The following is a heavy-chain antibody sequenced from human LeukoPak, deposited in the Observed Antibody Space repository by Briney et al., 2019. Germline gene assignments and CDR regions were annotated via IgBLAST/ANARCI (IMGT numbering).Heavy chain of an antibody. J-gene: IGHJ3*02. CDR3: ARGGKVLNTEIRGALVSRDGFDI. CDR2: INPNSGRT. D-gene: IGHD3-10*01. V-gene: IGHV1-2*02. CDR1: GYTFTSYG. Sequence: ASVKVSCKAYGYTFTSYGISWVRQAPGQGLEWMGWINPNSGRTKFAQKIQDRVTMTRDTSISTAYMELSRLRSDDTAVYYCARGGKVLNTEIRGALVSRDGFDIWGQGTMVTVSS.